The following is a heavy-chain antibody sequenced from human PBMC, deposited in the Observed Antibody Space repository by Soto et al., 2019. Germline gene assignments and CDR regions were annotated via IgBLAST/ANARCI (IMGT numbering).Heavy chain of an antibody. Sequence: EVQLLESGGGLVQPGGSLRLSCAASAFTFSSYAMSWVRQAPGKGLEWVSGISGSGGTTYYADSVKGRFTISRDSSKSTLYLQMNSLRAEDTAVYYCARDPITMIRKGGAFDIWGQGTMVTVSS. V-gene: IGHV3-23*01. D-gene: IGHD3-10*01. CDR1: AFTFSSYA. CDR2: ISGSGGTT. CDR3: ARDPITMIRKGGAFDI. J-gene: IGHJ3*02.